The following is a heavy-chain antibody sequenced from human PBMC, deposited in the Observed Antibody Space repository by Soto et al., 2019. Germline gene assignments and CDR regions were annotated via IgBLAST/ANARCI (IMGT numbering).Heavy chain of an antibody. Sequence: SETLSLTCTVSGGSISSSSYYWGWIRQPPGKGLEWIGSIYYSGSTYYNPSLKRRVTISVDTSKNQFSLKLSSVTAADTAVYYCARRDGWTDFWSGYPRVGWFDPWGQGTLVTVSS. V-gene: IGHV4-39*01. CDR2: IYYSGST. CDR1: GGSISSSSYY. D-gene: IGHD3-3*01. CDR3: ARRDGWTDFWSGYPRVGWFDP. J-gene: IGHJ5*02.